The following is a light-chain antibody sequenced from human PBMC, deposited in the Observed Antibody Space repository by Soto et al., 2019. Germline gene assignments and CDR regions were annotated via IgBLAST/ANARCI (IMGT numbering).Light chain of an antibody. CDR1: RSNIGNNF. CDR3: AAWDDSLYGHYV. V-gene: IGLV1-47*01. J-gene: IGLJ1*01. CDR2: RNN. Sequence: QSVLTQAPSASGIPGQRVAISCSGSRSNIGNNFVYWYQQVPGTAPKLLIYRNNQRRSGVPDRFSGSKSGTSASLVISGLRSEDEAEYYCAAWDDSLYGHYVFGTGTKLTVL.